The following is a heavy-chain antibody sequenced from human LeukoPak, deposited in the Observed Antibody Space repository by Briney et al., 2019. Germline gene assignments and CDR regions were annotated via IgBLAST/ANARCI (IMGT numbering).Heavy chain of an antibody. CDR3: ARVNRYYGSGTYYHDAFDV. CDR2: MSPDGTST. CDR1: GFTFSIYW. Sequence: PGGSLRLSCAASGFTFSIYWMHWVRQAPGKGLVWVSRMSPDGTSTSYADSVKGRFTISRDYAKNTLYLQMNNLRAEDTAVYYCARVNRYYGSGTYYHDAFDVWGRGTMVTVSS. V-gene: IGHV3-74*01. J-gene: IGHJ3*01. D-gene: IGHD3-10*01.